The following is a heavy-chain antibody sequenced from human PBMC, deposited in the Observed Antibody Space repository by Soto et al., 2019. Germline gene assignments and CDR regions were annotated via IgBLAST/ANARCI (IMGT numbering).Heavy chain of an antibody. CDR2: IYPGDSDT. CDR3: ARSWGSYWHHFDL. Sequence: PGESLKISCKGSGYNFMNNWIGWVRQMAGKGPEWMETIYPGDSDTKYSPSFQGRVSISADKSVDTAYVQWSSLEASDTAIYYCARSWGSYWHHFDLWGQGTVVTVSS. D-gene: IGHD1-26*01. V-gene: IGHV5-51*01. J-gene: IGHJ4*02. CDR1: GYNFMNNW.